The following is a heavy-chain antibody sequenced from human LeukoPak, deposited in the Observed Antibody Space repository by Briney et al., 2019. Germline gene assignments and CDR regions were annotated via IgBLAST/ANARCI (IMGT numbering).Heavy chain of an antibody. CDR2: ISYDGSNK. J-gene: IGHJ4*02. V-gene: IGHV3-30*18. D-gene: IGHD2-21*02. Sequence: GRSLRLSCAASGFTFSSYGMHWVRQAPGKGLEWVAVISYDGSNKYYADSVKGRFTISRDNSKNTLYLQMNSLRAEDTAVYYCAKDHCGGDCSLFDYWGQGTLVTVSS. CDR3: AKDHCGGDCSLFDY. CDR1: GFTFSSYG.